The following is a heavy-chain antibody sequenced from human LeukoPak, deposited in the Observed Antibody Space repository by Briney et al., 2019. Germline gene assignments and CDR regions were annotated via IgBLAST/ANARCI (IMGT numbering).Heavy chain of an antibody. CDR2: ISGSDGST. V-gene: IGHV3-23*01. CDR3: AKVETSGGANCYALDY. CDR1: GFTFSSYA. Sequence: GGSLRLSCAASGFTFSSYAMTWVRQASDKGLEWVSAISGSDGSTYYADSVKGRFTISRDDSQNTLYLQMNSLSAEDTAVYYCAKVETSGGANCYALDYWGQGTLVTVSS. D-gene: IGHD2-2*01. J-gene: IGHJ4*02.